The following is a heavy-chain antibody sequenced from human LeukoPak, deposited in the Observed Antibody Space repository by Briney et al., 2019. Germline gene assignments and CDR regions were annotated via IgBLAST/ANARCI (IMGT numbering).Heavy chain of an antibody. Sequence: PGGSLRLSCAASGFTFDDYAMHWVRQAPGKGLEWVSGISWNSGSIGYVDSVKGRFTISRDNAKNSLYLQMNSLRAEDTALYYCAKAAYDFWSGAHFDYWGQGTLVTVSS. V-gene: IGHV3-9*01. CDR2: ISWNSGSI. D-gene: IGHD3-3*01. J-gene: IGHJ4*02. CDR3: AKAAYDFWSGAHFDY. CDR1: GFTFDDYA.